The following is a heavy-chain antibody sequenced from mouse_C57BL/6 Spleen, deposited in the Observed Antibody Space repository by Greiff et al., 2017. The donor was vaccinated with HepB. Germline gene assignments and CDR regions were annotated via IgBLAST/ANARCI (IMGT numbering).Heavy chain of an antibody. V-gene: IGHV1S81*02. CDR3: ARIKKIVATYFDY. D-gene: IGHD1-1*01. Sequence: VQLQQPGAELVKAGASVKMSCKASGYTFTSYWMHWVKQRLGQGLEWFAETNPTNGRTYYNEKFKSKATPTVDKSSSTAYMLLSGPTFEDSAVYYCARIKKIVATYFDYWGQGTTLIVSS. J-gene: IGHJ2*01. CDR1: GYTFTSYW. CDR2: TNPTNGRT.